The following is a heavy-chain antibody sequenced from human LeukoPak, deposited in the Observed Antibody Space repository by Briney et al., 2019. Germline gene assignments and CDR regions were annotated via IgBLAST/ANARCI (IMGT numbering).Heavy chain of an antibody. CDR2: ISSSSSTI. D-gene: IGHD3-3*01. CDR1: GFTFSSYS. CDR3: ARDRDDFWSGYFDY. J-gene: IGHJ4*02. V-gene: IGHV3-48*02. Sequence: GGSLRLSCAASGFTFSSYSMTWVRQAPGKGLEWVSYISSSSSTIYYADSVKGRFTISRDNAKNSLYLQMNSLRDEDTAVYYCARDRDDFWSGYFDYWGQGTLVTVSS.